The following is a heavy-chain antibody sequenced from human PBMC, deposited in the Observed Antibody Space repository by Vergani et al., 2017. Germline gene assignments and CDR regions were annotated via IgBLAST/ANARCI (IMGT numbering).Heavy chain of an antibody. D-gene: IGHD3-3*01. CDR1: GFTFSSYW. CDR2: IKQDGSEK. CDR3: ARYGRLRFLEWFPHDL. J-gene: IGHJ2*01. Sequence: EVQLVESGGGLVQPGGSLRLSCAASGFTFSSYWMSWVRQAPGKGLGWVANIKQDGSEKYYVDSVKGRFTISRDNAKNSLYLQMNSLRAEDTAVYYCARYGRLRFLEWFPHDLGGRGTLVTVSS. V-gene: IGHV3-7*03.